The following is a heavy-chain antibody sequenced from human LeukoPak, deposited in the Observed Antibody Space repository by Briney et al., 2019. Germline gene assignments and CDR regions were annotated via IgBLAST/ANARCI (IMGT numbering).Heavy chain of an antibody. Sequence: SETLSLTCTVSGGSISSGGYYWSWIRQPPGKGLEWIGFIYDSGSTSYNSSLKSRVAISVDRSKNQFSLKLTSVTAADTAVYYCAREALQTYYFDYWGQGTLVTVSS. CDR2: IYDSGST. J-gene: IGHJ4*02. CDR1: GGSISSGGYY. D-gene: IGHD4-11*01. V-gene: IGHV4-30-2*01. CDR3: AREALQTYYFDY.